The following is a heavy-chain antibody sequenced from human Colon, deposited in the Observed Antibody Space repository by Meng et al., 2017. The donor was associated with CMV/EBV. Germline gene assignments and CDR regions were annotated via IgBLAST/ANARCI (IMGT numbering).Heavy chain of an antibody. CDR2: IYYSGDT. Sequence: QVQLTESGPGLVKPSGTRSLTCSVPGDTITRGDFYWSWIRQPPGKGLEWIGHIYYSGDTYYSPSLKSRLTISVDTSKNQFSLKLSSVTAADTAVYYCARMALHWYFDLWGRGTLVTVSS. CDR1: GDTITRGDFY. J-gene: IGHJ2*01. D-gene: IGHD5-24*01. V-gene: IGHV4-30-4*01. CDR3: ARMALHWYFDL.